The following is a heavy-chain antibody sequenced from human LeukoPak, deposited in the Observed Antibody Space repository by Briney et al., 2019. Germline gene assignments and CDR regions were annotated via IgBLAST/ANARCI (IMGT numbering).Heavy chain of an antibody. V-gene: IGHV3-30-3*01. D-gene: IGHD3-10*01. Sequence: GGSLRLSCAASGFTFSRYAMHWVRQAPGKGLEWVALISYDGSNKYYTDSVRGRFTISRDNSKNTLYLQMSTLRPEDTAVYYCAREYDGYYGSGSFYTDNPRPFDYWGQGTLVTVSS. J-gene: IGHJ4*02. CDR2: ISYDGSNK. CDR3: AREYDGYYGSGSFYTDNPRPFDY. CDR1: GFTFSRYA.